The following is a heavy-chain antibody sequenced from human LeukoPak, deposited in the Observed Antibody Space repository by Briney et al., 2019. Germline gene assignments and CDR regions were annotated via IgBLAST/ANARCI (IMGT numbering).Heavy chain of an antibody. CDR3: ARGDLEYNWNDY. D-gene: IGHD1-1*01. Sequence: GGSLRLSCAASGFTFSSYSMNWVRQAPGKGLEWVSSISSSSSYIYYADSVKGRFTISGDNAKNSLYLQMNSLRAEDTAVYYCARGDLEYNWNDYWGQGTLVTVSS. J-gene: IGHJ4*02. CDR1: GFTFSSYS. CDR2: ISSSSSYI. V-gene: IGHV3-21*01.